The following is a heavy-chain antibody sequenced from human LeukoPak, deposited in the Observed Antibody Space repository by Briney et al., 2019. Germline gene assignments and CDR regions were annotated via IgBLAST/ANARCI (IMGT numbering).Heavy chain of an antibody. CDR3: ARVVAAARYFDL. CDR1: GFAFMSYG. V-gene: IGHV3-48*01. CDR2: ISSSSSTI. J-gene: IGHJ2*01. D-gene: IGHD6-13*01. Sequence: SGGSLRLSCAASGFAFMSYGMHWVRQAQGKGLEWVSYISSSSSTIYYADSVKGRFTISRDNAKNSLYLQMNSLRAEDTAVYYCARVVAAARYFDLWGRGTLVTVSS.